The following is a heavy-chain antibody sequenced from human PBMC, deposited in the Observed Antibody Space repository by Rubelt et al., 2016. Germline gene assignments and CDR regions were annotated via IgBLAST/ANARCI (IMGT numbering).Heavy chain of an antibody. V-gene: IGHV3-74*02. CDR1: GFTFSRYW. CDR3: ARGGRGGSDGAFDI. D-gene: IGHD1-26*01. J-gene: IGHJ3*02. CDR2: IDSDGTST. Sequence: EVQLLESGGGLVQPGGSLRLSCAASGFTFSRYWMHWVRQVPGKGLVWVSRIDSDGTSTRYADSVKGRFTISRDNDQNTLYLQMKSRRAEDKAVYYCARGGRGGSDGAFDIWGQGTMVTVSS.